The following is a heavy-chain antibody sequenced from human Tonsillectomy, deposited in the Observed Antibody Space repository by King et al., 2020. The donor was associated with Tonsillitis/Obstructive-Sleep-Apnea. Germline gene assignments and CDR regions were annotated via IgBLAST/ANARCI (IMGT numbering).Heavy chain of an antibody. CDR3: AREAYDTSGSCDY. J-gene: IGHJ4*02. CDR2: INFNGGNT. CDR1: GFTFSSYA. Sequence: EVQLVESGGGLVQPGESLRLSCAASGFTFSSYAMHWVRQAQGKGLEFVSAINFNGGNTYYANSVKGRFTISRDNSRYTLYLQMGSLRADDMAVYYCAREAYDTSGSCDYWGQGTLVTVSS. D-gene: IGHD3-22*01. V-gene: IGHV3-64*01.